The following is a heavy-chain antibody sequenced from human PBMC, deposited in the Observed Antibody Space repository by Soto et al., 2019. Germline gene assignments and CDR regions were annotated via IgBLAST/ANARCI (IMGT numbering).Heavy chain of an antibody. D-gene: IGHD2-2*01. J-gene: IGHJ6*02. Sequence: GESLKISCKGSGYSFTSYWISWVRQMPGKGLEWMGRIDPSDSYTNYSPSFQGHVTISADKSISTAYLQWSSLKASDTAMYYCARAKMVPAAKDGMDVWGQGTTVTVSS. CDR2: IDPSDSYT. V-gene: IGHV5-10-1*01. CDR1: GYSFTSYW. CDR3: ARAKMVPAAKDGMDV.